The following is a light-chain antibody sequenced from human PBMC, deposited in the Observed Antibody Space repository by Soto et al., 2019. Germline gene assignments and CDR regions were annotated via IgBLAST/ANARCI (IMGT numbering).Light chain of an antibody. V-gene: IGLV3-21*01. J-gene: IGLJ2*01. Sequence: SYELTQPPSVSVAPGQTASISCGGNNIGIKDVDWYQQQPGQAPVLVIYDNRDRPSGIPERFSGSNSGNTATLTISRVEAGDEADYYCQVWDTSSDHPVFGGGTKVTVL. CDR2: DNR. CDR3: QVWDTSSDHPV. CDR1: NIGIKD.